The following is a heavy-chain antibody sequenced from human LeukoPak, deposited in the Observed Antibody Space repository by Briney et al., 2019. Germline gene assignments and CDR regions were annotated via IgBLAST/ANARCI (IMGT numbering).Heavy chain of an antibody. CDR2: INHSGST. J-gene: IGHJ3*02. CDR1: GFTFSSYA. CDR3: ARVVRDYYDSSGYAFDI. D-gene: IGHD3-22*01. V-gene: IGHV4-34*01. Sequence: GSLRLSCAASGFTFSSYAMSWIRQPPGKGLEWIGEINHSGSTNYNPSLKSRVTISVDTSKNQFSLKLSSVTAADTAVYYCARVVRDYYDSSGYAFDIWGQGTMVTVSS.